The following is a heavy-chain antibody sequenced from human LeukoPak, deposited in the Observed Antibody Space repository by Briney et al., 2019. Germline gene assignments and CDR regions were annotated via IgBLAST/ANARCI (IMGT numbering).Heavy chain of an antibody. CDR1: GGSISSYY. J-gene: IGHJ4*02. V-gene: IGHV4-59*01. Sequence: SETLSLTCTVSGGSISSYYWSWIRQPPGKGLEWIGYIYYSGSTNYNPSLKSRVTISVDTSKNQFSLKLSSVTAADTAVYYCASDSTYYYDSSGYTYFDYWGQGTLVTVSS. CDR3: ASDSTYYYDSSGYTYFDY. D-gene: IGHD3-22*01. CDR2: IYYSGST.